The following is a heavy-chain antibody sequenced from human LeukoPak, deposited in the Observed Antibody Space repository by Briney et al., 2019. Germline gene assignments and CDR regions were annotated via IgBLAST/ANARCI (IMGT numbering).Heavy chain of an antibody. CDR3: TTSSGWAS. CDR1: GFTFSVPA. Sequence: GGSLRLSCAASGFTFSVPAMHWVRQASGKGLEWVGRIRSKANSCVTAYAASVKGRFTISRDDSKNTAYLQMNSLKTEDTAVYYCTTSSGWASWGQGTLVTVSS. D-gene: IGHD6-19*01. CDR2: IRSKANSCVT. V-gene: IGHV3-73*01. J-gene: IGHJ4*02.